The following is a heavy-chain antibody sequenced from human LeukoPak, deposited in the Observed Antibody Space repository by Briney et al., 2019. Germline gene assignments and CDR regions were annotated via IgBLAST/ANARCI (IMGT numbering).Heavy chain of an antibody. D-gene: IGHD6-19*01. CDR1: GYTFTGYY. Sequence: GASVKVSCKASGYTFTGYYMNWVRQAPGQGLEWLGWSNPNSGGTNYAQKFQGRGTMTRDTSISTAYMELSRLRSDDTAVYYCARWLYSSGWYGATVDYWGQGTLVTVSS. CDR2: SNPNSGGT. V-gene: IGHV1-2*02. CDR3: ARWLYSSGWYGATVDY. J-gene: IGHJ4*02.